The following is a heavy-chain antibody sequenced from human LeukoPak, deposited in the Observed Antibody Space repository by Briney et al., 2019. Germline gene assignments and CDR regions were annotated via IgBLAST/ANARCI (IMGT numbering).Heavy chain of an antibody. CDR1: GFTFSNYA. CDR2: ISGSGAYT. J-gene: IGHJ4*02. Sequence: PGGSLRLSCAASGFTFSNYAMSWVRQAPGKGLEWVSAISGSGAYTCYADSVKGRLTISRDNSKNTLYLQMNSLRAEDTAVYYCAKDDGLAAAGTSFDYWGQGTLVTVSS. CDR3: AKDDGLAAAGTSFDY. V-gene: IGHV3-23*01. D-gene: IGHD6-13*01.